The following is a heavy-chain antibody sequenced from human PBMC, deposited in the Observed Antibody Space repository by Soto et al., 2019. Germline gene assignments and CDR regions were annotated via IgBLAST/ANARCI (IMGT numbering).Heavy chain of an antibody. D-gene: IGHD2-15*01. Sequence: SVKVACKASGGTFSSYAISWVRQAPGQGLEWMGGMIPIFGTANYAQKFQGRVTITADESTSTAYMELRTLRSEETAVYYCARDLRWAFDIWGQGTMVTVSS. J-gene: IGHJ3*02. CDR2: MIPIFGTA. CDR1: GGTFSSYA. V-gene: IGHV1-69*13. CDR3: ARDLRWAFDI.